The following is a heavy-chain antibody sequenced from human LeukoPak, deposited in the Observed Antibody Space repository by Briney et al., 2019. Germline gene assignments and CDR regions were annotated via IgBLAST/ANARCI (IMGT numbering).Heavy chain of an antibody. CDR2: NNPNSGGT. D-gene: IGHD1-26*01. V-gene: IGHV1-2*02. CDR1: GYTFTGYY. CDR3: ARGSGLVGATTIYY. Sequence: ASVKVSCKASGYTFTGYYMHWVRQAPGQGLEWMGWNNPNSGGTNYAQKFQGRVTMTRDTSISTGYMELRSLRSDDTAVYYCARGSGLVGATTIYYWGQGTLVTVSS. J-gene: IGHJ4*02.